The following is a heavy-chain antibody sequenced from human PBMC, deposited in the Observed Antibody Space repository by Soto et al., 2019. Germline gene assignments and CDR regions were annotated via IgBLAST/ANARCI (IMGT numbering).Heavy chain of an antibody. CDR2: IIPIFGTA. CDR1: GGTFSSYA. CDR3: ARDGDCSGGSCSRLIPKTPFDP. V-gene: IGHV1-69*13. Sequence: ASVKVSCKASGGTFSSYAISWVRQAPGQGLEWMGGIIPIFGTANYAQKFQGRVTITADESTSTAYMELSSLRSEDTAGYYCARDGDCSGGSCSRLIPKTPFDPWGQGTLVTVSS. D-gene: IGHD2-15*01. J-gene: IGHJ5*02.